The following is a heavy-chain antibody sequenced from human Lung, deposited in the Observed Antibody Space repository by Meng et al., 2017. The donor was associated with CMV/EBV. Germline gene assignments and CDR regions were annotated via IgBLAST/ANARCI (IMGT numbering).Heavy chain of an antibody. CDR3: ARDSEYGDFKFDQ. Sequence: GESLKISCAASGLSLRNYAIHWVRQAPGKGLEWVAVTPYDGNKKYYADSVKGRFTISRDNPKNTLFLQMNSLRADDTAVYYCARDSEYGDFKFDQWGQGTXVTVSS. J-gene: IGHJ4*02. D-gene: IGHD4-17*01. V-gene: IGHV3-30*04. CDR2: TPYDGNKK. CDR1: GLSLRNYA.